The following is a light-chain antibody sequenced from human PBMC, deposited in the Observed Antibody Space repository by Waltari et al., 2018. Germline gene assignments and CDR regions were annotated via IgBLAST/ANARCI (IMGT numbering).Light chain of an antibody. CDR1: SGINVDTYR. CDR2: YKSDSDK. CDR3: LIWHSSAWV. V-gene: IGLV5-45*03. J-gene: IGLJ3*02. Sequence: QAVLTQPSSLSASPGASASLTSTLRSGINVDTYRIYWNQQKPGSPPQFLLKYKSDSDKQQGSGVPSRFSGSKDASANAGILLISGLQSEDEADYYCLIWHSSAWVFGGGTKLTVL.